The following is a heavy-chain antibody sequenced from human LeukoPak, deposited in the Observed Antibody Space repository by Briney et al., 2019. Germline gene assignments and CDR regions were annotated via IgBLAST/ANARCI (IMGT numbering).Heavy chain of an antibody. CDR1: GGSISSGDYY. V-gene: IGHV4-30-4*01. CDR3: ARDPGYCSSTSCYAGGYFQH. D-gene: IGHD2-2*01. CDR2: IYYSGST. Sequence: SETLSLTCTVSGGSISSGDYYWSWIRQPPGKGLEWIGYIYYSGSTYYNPSLKSRVTISVDTSKNQFSLKLSSVTAADTAVYYYARDPGYCSSTSCYAGGYFQHWGQGTLVTVSS. J-gene: IGHJ1*01.